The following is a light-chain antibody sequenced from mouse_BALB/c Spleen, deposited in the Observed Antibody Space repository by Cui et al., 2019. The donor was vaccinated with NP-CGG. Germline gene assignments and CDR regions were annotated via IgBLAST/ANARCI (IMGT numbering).Light chain of an antibody. CDR2: GTN. V-gene: IGLV1*01. CDR3: ALRYSNHWV. CDR1: TGAVTSSNY. Sequence: QAVVTQESALTTSPGETVTLTCRSSTGAVTSSNYANWVQEKPDHLFTGLIGGTNNRVPGVPARFSGSLIGDKAALTITGAQTEDEAMYFCALRYSNHWVFGGGTKLTVL. J-gene: IGLJ1*01.